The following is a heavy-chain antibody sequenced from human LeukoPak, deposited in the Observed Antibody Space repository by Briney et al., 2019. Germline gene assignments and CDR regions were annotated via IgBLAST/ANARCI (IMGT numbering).Heavy chain of an antibody. CDR2: IYSGGST. V-gene: IGHV3-66*01. CDR3: ARGGGDRNPFDY. J-gene: IGHJ4*02. Sequence: GGSLRLSCAASGFTVSSNYMTWVRQAPGKGLEWVSVIYSGGSTYYADSVKGRFVISRDNSKNTLYLQMNSLRAEDTAVYYCARGGGDRNPFDYWGQGTLVTVSS. CDR1: GFTVSSNY. D-gene: IGHD4-17*01.